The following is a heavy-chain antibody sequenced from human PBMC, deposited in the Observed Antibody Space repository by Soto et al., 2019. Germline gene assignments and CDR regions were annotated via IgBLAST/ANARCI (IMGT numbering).Heavy chain of an antibody. Sequence: QVQLVESGGGVVQPGRSLRLSCAASGFTFSSYGMHWVRQAPGKGLEWVAVISYDGSNKYYADSVKGRFTISRDNSKNTLYLQMNSLRAEDTAVYYCAKKVSSSGRGYWGQGTLVTVSS. CDR3: AKKVSSSGRGY. J-gene: IGHJ4*02. D-gene: IGHD6-6*01. CDR2: ISYDGSNK. CDR1: GFTFSSYG. V-gene: IGHV3-30*18.